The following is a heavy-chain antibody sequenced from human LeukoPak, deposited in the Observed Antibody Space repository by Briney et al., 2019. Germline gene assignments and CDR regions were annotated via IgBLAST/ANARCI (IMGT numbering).Heavy chain of an antibody. CDR1: GFTFSSYS. CDR2: ISSSSSYI. CDR3: ARDDYDSSGYYQHDAFDI. J-gene: IGHJ3*02. D-gene: IGHD3-22*01. V-gene: IGHV3-21*01. Sequence: GGSLRLSCAASGFTFSSYSMNWVRQAPGKGLEWVSSISSSSSYIYYADSVKGRFTISRDNAKNSPYLQMNSLRAEDTAVYYCARDDYDSSGYYQHDAFDIWGQGTMVTVSS.